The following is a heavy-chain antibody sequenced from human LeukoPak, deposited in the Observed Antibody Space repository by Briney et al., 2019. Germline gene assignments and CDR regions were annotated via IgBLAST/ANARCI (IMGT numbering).Heavy chain of an antibody. CDR2: ISSSSSYI. D-gene: IGHD2-2*01. Sequence: PGGSLRLSCAGSGFTFSSYSMNWVRQAPGKGLEWVSSISSSSSYIYYADSVKGRFTISRDNARNSLYLQMNSLSAEDTAVYYCARTNEYQLLWRRGRWFDPWGQGTLVTVSS. V-gene: IGHV3-21*01. J-gene: IGHJ5*02. CDR1: GFTFSSYS. CDR3: ARTNEYQLLWRRGRWFDP.